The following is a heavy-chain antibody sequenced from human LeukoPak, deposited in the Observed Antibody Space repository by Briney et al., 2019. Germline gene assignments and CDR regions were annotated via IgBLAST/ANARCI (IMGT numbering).Heavy chain of an antibody. CDR3: ARDSSSTVTTFLYYYYMDV. CDR2: ISSSSSTI. D-gene: IGHD4-17*01. Sequence: PGGSLRLSCAASGFTFSSYGMHWVRQAPGKGLEWVSYISSSSSTIYYADSVKGRFTISRDNAKNSLYLQMNSLRAEDTAVYYCARDSSSTVTTFLYYYYMDVWGKGTTVTVSS. V-gene: IGHV3-48*01. CDR1: GFTFSSYG. J-gene: IGHJ6*03.